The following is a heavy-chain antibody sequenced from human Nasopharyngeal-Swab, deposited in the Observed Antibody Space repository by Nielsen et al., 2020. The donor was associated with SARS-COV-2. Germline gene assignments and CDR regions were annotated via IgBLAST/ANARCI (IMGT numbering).Heavy chain of an antibody. CDR1: GSTLTEIS. D-gene: IGHD3-16*01. CDR2: FDPEDGET. V-gene: IGHV1-24*01. Sequence: ASVKVSCKVSGSTLTEISMHWVRQAHGRGLEWMGGFDPEDGETIYAQKFQGRVTMTEDTSIDTAYMELRSLRPEDTAVYYCAASQWGEYFDYWGQGTLVSVSS. J-gene: IGHJ4*02. CDR3: AASQWGEYFDY.